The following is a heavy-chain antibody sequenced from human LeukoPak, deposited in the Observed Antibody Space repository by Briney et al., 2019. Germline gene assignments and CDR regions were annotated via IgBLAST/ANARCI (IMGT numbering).Heavy chain of an antibody. CDR1: GGSFSGYY. D-gene: IGHD3-22*01. CDR3: ASLYDTTGRRNWFDP. V-gene: IGHV4-34*01. CDR2: IYYSGST. J-gene: IGHJ5*02. Sequence: SETLSLTCAVYGGSFSGYYWSWIRQPPGKGLEWIGSIYYSGSTYYNPSLKSRVTISVDTSKNQFSLKLSSVTAADTAVYYCASLYDTTGRRNWFDPWGQGTLVTVSS.